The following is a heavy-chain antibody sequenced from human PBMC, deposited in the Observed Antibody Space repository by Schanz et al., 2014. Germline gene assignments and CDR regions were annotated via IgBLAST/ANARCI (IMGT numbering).Heavy chain of an antibody. J-gene: IGHJ5*01. CDR3: ARQPGRITVSGVVSNWFDS. V-gene: IGHV3-33*01. D-gene: IGHD3-3*01. CDR1: GFTLSSYG. Sequence: QVQLVESGGGVVQPGRSLRLSCSASGFTLSSYGMHWVRQAPGKGLEWLAVIWFDGTNKYNADSVKGRFTISRDNSKNTLYLQKNSLRVEDTAVYYCARQPGRITVSGVVSNWFDSWGQGTLVTVSS. CDR2: IWFDGTNK.